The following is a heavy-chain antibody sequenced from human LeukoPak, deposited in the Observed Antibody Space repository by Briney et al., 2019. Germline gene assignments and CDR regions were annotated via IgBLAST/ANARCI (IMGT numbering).Heavy chain of an antibody. Sequence: PGGSLRLSCIGSGFIFRPYWMSWVRQAPGKGLEWVASMEQDGSNKYYVGSVKGRFTISRDSAKSSVYLQMNSLRVEDTAMYYCARSPSSAVGDLGAFDMWGQGTMVTVSS. CDR3: ARSPSSAVGDLGAFDM. CDR1: GFIFRPYW. V-gene: IGHV3-7*01. D-gene: IGHD3-16*01. CDR2: MEQDGSNK. J-gene: IGHJ3*02.